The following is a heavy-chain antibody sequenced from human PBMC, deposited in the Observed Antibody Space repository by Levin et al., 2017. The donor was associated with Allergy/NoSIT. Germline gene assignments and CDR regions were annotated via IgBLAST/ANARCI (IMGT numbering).Heavy chain of an antibody. CDR2: IKGETDGGTR. J-gene: IGHJ4*02. CDR1: GFTFSSAW. Sequence: GGSLRLSCAGSGFTFSSAWLNWVRQTPGKGLQWIGRIKGETDGGTREYAAPLEGRVTISRDDSRATLFLEMNSLTTEDTGVYYCATEGSRIAAAVFEHWGQGTLVTVSS. CDR3: ATEGSRIAAAVFEH. D-gene: IGHD6-13*01. V-gene: IGHV3-15*05.